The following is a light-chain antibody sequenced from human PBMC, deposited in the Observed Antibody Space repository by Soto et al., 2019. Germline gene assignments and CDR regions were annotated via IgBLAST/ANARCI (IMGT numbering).Light chain of an antibody. J-gene: IGKJ1*01. Sequence: DIQMTQSPSSLSASIGDRVTITCRASQSISNYLDWYQIKPGKAPKLLIYAASTLQSGVPSRFSGSGSGTEFTLTISSLQPDDFATYYCQQYNSYSWTLGQGTKVDIK. CDR2: AAS. V-gene: IGKV1-16*01. CDR3: QQYNSYSWT. CDR1: QSISNY.